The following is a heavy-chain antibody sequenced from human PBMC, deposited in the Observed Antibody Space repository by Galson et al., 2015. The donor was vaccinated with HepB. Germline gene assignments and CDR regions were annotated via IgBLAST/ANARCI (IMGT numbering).Heavy chain of an antibody. CDR3: AKDGTASSEYYYGSGSSPYYYYGMDV. J-gene: IGHJ6*02. V-gene: IGHV3-30*18. CDR1: GFTFSSYG. Sequence: SLRLSCAASGFTFSSYGMHWVRQAPGKGLEWVAVISYDGSNKYYADSVKGRFTISRDNSKNTLYLQMNSLRAEDTAVYYCAKDGTASSEYYYGSGSSPYYYYGMDVWGQGTTVTVSS. CDR2: ISYDGSNK. D-gene: IGHD3-10*01.